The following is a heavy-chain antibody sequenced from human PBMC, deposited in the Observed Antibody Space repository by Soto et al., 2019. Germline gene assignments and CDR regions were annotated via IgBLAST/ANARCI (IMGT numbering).Heavy chain of an antibody. CDR2: IYHSGST. V-gene: IGHV4-30-2*01. J-gene: IGHJ5*02. CDR1: GGSISSGGYS. CDR3: ARSAQDIVLVPAAMNWFDP. Sequence: QLQLQESGSGLVKPSQTLSLTCAVSGGSISSGGYSWSWIRQPPGKGLEWIGYIYHSGSTYYNPSLKSRVTISVDRDKNQFSLKLSSVTAADTAVYYCARSAQDIVLVPAAMNWFDPWGQGTLVTVSS. D-gene: IGHD2-2*01.